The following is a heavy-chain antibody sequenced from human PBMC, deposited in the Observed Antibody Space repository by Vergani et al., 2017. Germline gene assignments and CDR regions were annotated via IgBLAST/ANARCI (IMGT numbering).Heavy chain of an antibody. J-gene: IGHJ4*02. Sequence: QVQLVESGGGVVQPGRSLRLSCAASGFTFSSYGMHWVRQAPGKGLEWVAVISYDGSNKYYADSVKGRFTISRDNSKNTLNLQMNSLRAEDTAVYYCARDLGSYGDYVSGDYWGQGTLVTVSS. CDR1: GFTFSSYG. V-gene: IGHV3-30*03. CDR2: ISYDGSNK. D-gene: IGHD4-17*01. CDR3: ARDLGSYGDYVSGDY.